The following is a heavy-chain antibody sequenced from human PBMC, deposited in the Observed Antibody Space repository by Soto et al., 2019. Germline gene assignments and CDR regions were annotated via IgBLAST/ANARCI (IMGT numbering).Heavy chain of an antibody. CDR3: ARDGYGEAHFDY. CDR1: GGSISSGGYY. J-gene: IGHJ4*02. CDR2: IYYSGST. D-gene: IGHD3-10*01. V-gene: IGHV4-30-4*01. Sequence: SETLSLTCTVSGGSISSGGYYWSWIRQPPGKGLEWIGYIYYSGSTYYKPSLKSRVTVSVDTSKNQFSLKLSSVTAADTAVYYCARDGYGEAHFDYWGQGTLVTVSS.